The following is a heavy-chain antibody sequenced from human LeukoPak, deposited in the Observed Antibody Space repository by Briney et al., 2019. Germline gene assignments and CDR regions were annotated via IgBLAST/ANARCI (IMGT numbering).Heavy chain of an antibody. J-gene: IGHJ6*04. V-gene: IGHV3-23*01. CDR2: ISGSGGST. Sequence: PGGSLRLSCAASGFTFDDYAMHWVRQAPGKGLEWVSDISGSGGSTYYADSVKGRFTISRDNSKNTLYLQMNSLRGEDTAVYYCAELGITMIGGVWGKGTTVTISS. CDR3: AELGITMIGGV. D-gene: IGHD3-10*02. CDR1: GFTFDDYA.